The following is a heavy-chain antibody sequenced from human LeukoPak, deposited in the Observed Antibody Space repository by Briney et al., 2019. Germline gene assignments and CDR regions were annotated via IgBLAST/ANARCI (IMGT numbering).Heavy chain of an antibody. CDR3: AREETNYDILTGYSHGAFDI. J-gene: IGHJ3*02. Sequence: SQTLSLTCTVSGGSISSGGYYWSWIRQPPGKGLEWIGYIYYSGSTYYNPSLKSRVTISVDTSKNQFSLKLSSVTAADTAVYYCAREETNYDILTGYSHGAFDIWGQGTMVTVSS. V-gene: IGHV4-30-4*01. CDR2: IYYSGST. D-gene: IGHD3-9*01. CDR1: GGSISSGGYY.